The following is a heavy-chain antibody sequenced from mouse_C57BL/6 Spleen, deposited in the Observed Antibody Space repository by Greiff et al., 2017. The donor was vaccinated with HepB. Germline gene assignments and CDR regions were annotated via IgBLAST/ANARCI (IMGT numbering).Heavy chain of an antibody. CDR3: AIDSSGSYYYAMDY. Sequence: VKLQQPGAELVKPGASVKLSCKASGYTFTSYWMHWVKQRPGQGLEWIGMIHPNSGSTNYNEKFKSKATLTVDKSSSTAYMQLSSLTSEDSAVYYCAIDSSGSYYYAMDYWGQGTSVTVSS. J-gene: IGHJ4*01. V-gene: IGHV1-64*01. CDR2: IHPNSGST. D-gene: IGHD3-2*02. CDR1: GYTFTSYW.